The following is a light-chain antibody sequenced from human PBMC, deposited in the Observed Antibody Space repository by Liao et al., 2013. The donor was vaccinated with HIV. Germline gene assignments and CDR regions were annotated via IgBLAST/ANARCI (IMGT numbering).Light chain of an antibody. CDR2: EDS. J-gene: IGLJ2*01. CDR1: ALPEKY. CDR3: YSTDSSGNHRV. V-gene: IGLV3-10*01. Sequence: SYELTQPPSVSVSPGQTARITCSGDALPEKYAYWYQQKSGQAPVLVIYEDSKRPPGIPERFSGSRSGTRATLTISGAQVEDEADYYCYSTDSSGNHRVFGGGTKLTVL.